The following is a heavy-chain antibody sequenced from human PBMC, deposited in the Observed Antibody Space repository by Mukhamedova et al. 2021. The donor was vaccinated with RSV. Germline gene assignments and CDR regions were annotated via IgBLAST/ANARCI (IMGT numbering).Heavy chain of an antibody. CDR3: AKGFSGFIGSFPGD. D-gene: IGHD1-26*01. V-gene: IGHV3-23*01. J-gene: IGHJ4*02. Sequence: VKGRFTISRDNAKNTLYLQMNSLRAEDTAVYYCAKGFSGFIGSFPGDWGQGTLVTVSS.